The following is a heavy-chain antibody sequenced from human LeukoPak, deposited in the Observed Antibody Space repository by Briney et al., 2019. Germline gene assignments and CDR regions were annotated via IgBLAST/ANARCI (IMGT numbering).Heavy chain of an antibody. CDR1: GGSFSGYY. Sequence: SETLSLTCAVYGGSFSGYYWSWIRQPPGKGLEWIGEINHSGSTNYNPSLKSRVTISVDTSKNQFSLKLSAVTAADTAVSYCARRGLYCSGGSCYPGWFGPWGQGTLVTVSS. V-gene: IGHV4-34*01. D-gene: IGHD2-15*01. CDR3: ARRGLYCSGGSCYPGWFGP. J-gene: IGHJ5*02. CDR2: INHSGST.